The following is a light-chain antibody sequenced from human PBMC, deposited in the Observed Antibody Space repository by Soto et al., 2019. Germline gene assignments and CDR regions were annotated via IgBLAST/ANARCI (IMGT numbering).Light chain of an antibody. CDR2: DAS. V-gene: IGKV1-5*01. J-gene: IGKJ1*01. Sequence: IQMPQSPSTLSGSLGDRFTITCRASQTISSWLAWYQQKPGKAPKLLIYDASSLESGVPSRFSGSGSGTEFTLTISSLQPDDFATYYCQQYNSLWTFGQGTKVDIK. CDR3: QQYNSLWT. CDR1: QTISSW.